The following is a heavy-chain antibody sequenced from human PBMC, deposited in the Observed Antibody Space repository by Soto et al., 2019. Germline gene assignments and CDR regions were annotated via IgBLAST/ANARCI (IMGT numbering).Heavy chain of an antibody. Sequence: ASVKVSCKASGYSFADYHIHWVRQAPGQGLEWLGRINPKSGGTSTAQKFQGWVTMTTDTSISTASMELTRLTSDDTAIYYCARGDSTDCSNGVCSFFYNHDMDVWGQGTTVTVS. D-gene: IGHD2-8*01. V-gene: IGHV1-2*04. CDR3: ARGDSTDCSNGVCSFFYNHDMDV. CDR1: GYSFADYH. J-gene: IGHJ6*02. CDR2: INPKSGGT.